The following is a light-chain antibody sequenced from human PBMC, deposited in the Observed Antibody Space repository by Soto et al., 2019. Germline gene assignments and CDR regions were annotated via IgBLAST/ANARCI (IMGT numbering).Light chain of an antibody. CDR2: GVS. Sequence: QSALTQPASVSGSPGQSITISCIGTSSDIGGYNYVSWYQQHPGKAPKLIIYGVSKRPSGVSDRFSGSKSGNTASLTISGLQAEDEADYYCDSYTSSGTYVFGTGTKLTVL. V-gene: IGLV2-14*01. J-gene: IGLJ1*01. CDR1: SSDIGGYNY. CDR3: DSYTSSGTYV.